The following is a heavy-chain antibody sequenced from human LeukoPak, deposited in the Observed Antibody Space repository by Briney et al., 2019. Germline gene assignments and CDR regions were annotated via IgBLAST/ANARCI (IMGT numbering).Heavy chain of an antibody. CDR2: IHPGRGDT. CDR3: ARDHNWGPDY. Sequence: ASVKVSCKALGYTFTDHYFHWLRQAPGQGLEWMGWIHPGRGDTSYAQKFQGRVSLTRDTSIGTAYMELSRLTSDDTAVYYCARDHNWGPDYWGQGTLVSVSS. J-gene: IGHJ4*02. V-gene: IGHV1-2*02. D-gene: IGHD7-27*01. CDR1: GYTFTDHY.